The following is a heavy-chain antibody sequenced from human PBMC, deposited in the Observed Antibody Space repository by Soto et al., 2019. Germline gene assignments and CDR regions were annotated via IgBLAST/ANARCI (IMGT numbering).Heavy chain of an antibody. CDR3: AREIGDRHHQRISSSGGFDY. J-gene: IGHJ4*02. CDR2: IIPILGIA. Sequence: ASVKVSCKASGGTFSSYTISWVRQAPGQGLEWMGRIIPILGIANYAQKFQGRVTITADKSTSTAYMELSSLRSEDTAVYYCAREIGDRHHQRISSSGGFDYWGQGTLVTVSS. D-gene: IGHD2-15*01. CDR1: GGTFSSYT. V-gene: IGHV1-69*04.